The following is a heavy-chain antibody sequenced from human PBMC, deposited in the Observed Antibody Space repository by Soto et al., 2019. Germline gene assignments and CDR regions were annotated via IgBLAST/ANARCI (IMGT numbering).Heavy chain of an antibody. J-gene: IGHJ3*02. CDR3: ARTDTSFDAFDI. V-gene: IGHV2-5*01. Sequence: ITLKESGPPLVKPTQTLTLTCTFSGFSLSTSGVGVGWIRQPPGKALEWLALIYWNDDKRYSPSLKSRLTITKDTSKNQVVLTMTNMDPVDTATYYCARTDTSFDAFDIWGQGTMVTVSS. CDR1: GFSLSTSGVG. CDR2: IYWNDDK. D-gene: IGHD2-2*01.